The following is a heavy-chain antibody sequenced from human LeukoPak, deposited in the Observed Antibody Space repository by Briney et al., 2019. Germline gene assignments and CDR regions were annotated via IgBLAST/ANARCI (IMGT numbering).Heavy chain of an antibody. J-gene: IGHJ6*03. V-gene: IGHV3-7*01. CDR1: GFTFSSYW. CDR2: IRQDGSEK. CDR3: ARGGYSSSYQYYYMDV. Sequence: PGGSLRLSCAASGFTFSSYWMSWVRQAPGKGLEWVANIRQDGSEKYYVDSVKGRFTISRVNANNSLYLQMNSLRAEDAAVYYCARGGYSSSYQYYYMDVWGKGTTVTVSS. D-gene: IGHD6-6*01.